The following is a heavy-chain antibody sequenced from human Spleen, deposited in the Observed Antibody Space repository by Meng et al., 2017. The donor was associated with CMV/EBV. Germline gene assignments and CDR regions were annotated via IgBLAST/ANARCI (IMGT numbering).Heavy chain of an antibody. D-gene: IGHD4-17*01. Sequence: QVQLQESGPGLVKPSETLSTPCSVSGGSFSRYHWSWIRQPAGKGLEWIGHIHISGSNNYNPSLKSRVTMSLDTSKSQFSLNLTSVTAADTAVYYCARADDYGPFDYWGQGTLVTVSS. V-gene: IGHV4-4*07. CDR3: ARADDYGPFDY. CDR2: IHISGSN. J-gene: IGHJ4*02. CDR1: GGSFSRYH.